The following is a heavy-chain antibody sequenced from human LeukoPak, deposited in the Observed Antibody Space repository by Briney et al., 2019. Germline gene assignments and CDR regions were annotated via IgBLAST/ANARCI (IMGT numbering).Heavy chain of an antibody. V-gene: IGHV3-53*01. Sequence: GGSLRLSCAASGFTVSSNHMSWVRQAPGKGLEWDSVIYSGGSTYYADSVKGRFTISRDNSKNTLYLQMNSLRAEDTAVYYCARDGTYYDILTEDYYYYGMDVWGQGTTVTVSS. J-gene: IGHJ6*02. CDR2: IYSGGST. D-gene: IGHD3-9*01. CDR1: GFTVSSNH. CDR3: ARDGTYYDILTEDYYYYGMDV.